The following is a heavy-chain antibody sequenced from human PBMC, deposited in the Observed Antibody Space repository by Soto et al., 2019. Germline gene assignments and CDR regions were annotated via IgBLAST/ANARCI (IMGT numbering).Heavy chain of an antibody. J-gene: IGHJ4*02. V-gene: IGHV4-30-4*01. CDR1: GGSISSGDYY. Sequence: QVQLQESGPGLVKPSQTLSLTCTVSGGSISSGDYYWSWIRQPPGKGLEWIGYIYYSGSTYYNPSLKXXVXIXXDTSKNQFSLKLSSVTAADTAVYYCARQWELHFDYWGQGTLVTVSS. D-gene: IGHD1-26*01. CDR2: IYYSGST. CDR3: ARQWELHFDY.